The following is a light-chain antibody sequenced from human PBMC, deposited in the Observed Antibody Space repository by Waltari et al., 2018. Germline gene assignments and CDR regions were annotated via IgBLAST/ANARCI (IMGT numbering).Light chain of an antibody. J-gene: IGKJ4*01. V-gene: IGKV1-27*01. CDR3: QKYNTGLT. CDR2: AAS. Sequence: IQMTQSPSSLSASVGDRVTITCRASQGISHDLAWFQQKPGKVPKLLIYAASTLQLGVPSRFSGRGSGTDFSLTISSLQPEDVATYYCQKYNTGLTFGGGTKVEIK. CDR1: QGISHD.